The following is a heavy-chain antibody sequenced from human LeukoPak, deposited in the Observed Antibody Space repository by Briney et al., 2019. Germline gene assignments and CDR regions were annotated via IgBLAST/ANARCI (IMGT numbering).Heavy chain of an antibody. CDR3: ARDSSSWYFDY. J-gene: IGHJ4*02. Sequence: SETLSLTCTVSGGSISSGSYYWSWIRQPAGKGLEWIGHIYTSGSTNYNPSLKSRVTISVDTSKNQFSLKLSSVTAADTAVYYCARDSSSWYFDYWGQGTLVTVSS. CDR1: GGSISSGSYY. V-gene: IGHV4-61*09. CDR2: IYTSGST. D-gene: IGHD6-13*01.